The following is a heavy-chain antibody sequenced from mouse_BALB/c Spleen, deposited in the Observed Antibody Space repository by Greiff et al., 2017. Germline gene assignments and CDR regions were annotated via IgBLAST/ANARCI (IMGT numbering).Heavy chain of an antibody. CDR1: GFSFSSYY. Sequence: EVQLVESGGGLVKLGGSLKLSCAASGFSFSSYYMSWVRQTPEKRLELVAAINSNGGSTYYPDTVKGRFTISRDNAKNTLYLQMSSLKSEDTALYYCARHRYFDYWGQGTTLTVSS. CDR3: ARHRYFDY. CDR2: INSNGGST. V-gene: IGHV5-6-2*01. J-gene: IGHJ2*01.